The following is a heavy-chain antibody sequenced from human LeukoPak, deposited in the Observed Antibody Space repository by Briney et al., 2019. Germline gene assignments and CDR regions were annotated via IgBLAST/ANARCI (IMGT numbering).Heavy chain of an antibody. Sequence: ASVKVCCKTSGYTFTNFGISWVRQAPGQGLEWMGWISAYNGDTNYPQKLQGRVTVTTDKTTSTTYMELRSLRSDDTAVYYCARKPQRLPPDYWGQGTLVTVSS. CDR1: GYTFTNFG. CDR2: ISAYNGDT. V-gene: IGHV1-18*01. J-gene: IGHJ4*02. D-gene: IGHD4-11*01. CDR3: ARKPQRLPPDY.